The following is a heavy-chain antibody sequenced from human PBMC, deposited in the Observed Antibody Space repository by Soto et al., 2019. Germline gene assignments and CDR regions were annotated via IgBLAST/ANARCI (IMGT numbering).Heavy chain of an antibody. CDR2: MYHSGST. V-gene: IGHV4-30-2*05. CDR1: GGSISSGGYS. CDR3: AREGGIVGATAADY. D-gene: IGHD1-26*01. J-gene: IGHJ4*02. Sequence: SETLSLTCAVSGGSISSGGYSWSWIRQPPGKGLEWIGYMYHSGSTYYNPSLKSRVTISVDTSKNQFSLKLSSVTAADTAVYYCAREGGIVGATAADYWGQGTLVTVSS.